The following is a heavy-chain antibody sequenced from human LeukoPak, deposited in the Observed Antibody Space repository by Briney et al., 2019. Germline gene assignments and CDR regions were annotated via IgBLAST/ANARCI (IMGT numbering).Heavy chain of an antibody. CDR1: GFTVSSNY. J-gene: IGHJ1*01. CDR3: AREGSSWPRDFQH. D-gene: IGHD6-13*01. V-gene: IGHV3-66*02. Sequence: GGSLRLSCAASGFTVSSNYMSWVRQAPGKGVEWVSVIYSGGDTYYADSVKGRFTVSRDNSKNTLYLQMNSLRAEDTAVYYCAREGSSWPRDFQHWGQGTLVTVSS. CDR2: IYSGGDT.